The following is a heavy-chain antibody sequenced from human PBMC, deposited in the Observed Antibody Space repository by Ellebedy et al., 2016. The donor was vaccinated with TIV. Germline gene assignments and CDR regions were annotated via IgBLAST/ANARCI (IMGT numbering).Heavy chain of an antibody. Sequence: GESLKISCVVSGFSVGNNYMSWVRRAPGKGLEWVSVIYSGGSTYYADSVKGRFTISRDNAKNSLYLQMNSLRAEDTAVYYCAGRAYNWNDGSLFDYWGQGTLVTVSS. CDR3: AGRAYNWNDGSLFDY. CDR1: GFSVGNNY. CDR2: IYSGGST. D-gene: IGHD1-1*01. J-gene: IGHJ4*02. V-gene: IGHV3-53*01.